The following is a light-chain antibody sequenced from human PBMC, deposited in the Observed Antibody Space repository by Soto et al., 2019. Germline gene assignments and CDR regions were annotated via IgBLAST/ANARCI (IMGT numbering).Light chain of an antibody. CDR1: TSNILRNY. CDR2: MND. V-gene: IGLV1-47*01. CDR3: ASWDDSLSGYV. Sequence: QPVLTQPPSASGNPGQRLTISCSGSTSNILRNYVYWYRQFPGTAPRLLISMNDQRPSGVPDRFSGSKSGTSVSLAISGLRSEDEADYYCASWDDSLSGYVFGTGTKLTVL. J-gene: IGLJ1*01.